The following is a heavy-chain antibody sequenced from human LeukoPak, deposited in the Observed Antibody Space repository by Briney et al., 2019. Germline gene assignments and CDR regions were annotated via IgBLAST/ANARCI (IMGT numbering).Heavy chain of an antibody. CDR1: GFTFSMYC. CDR3: ARMVYRSSTFYY. Sequence: GGSLRLSCAASGFTFSMYCMSWVRQAPGKGLEWVATIKEDGSEKYYVDSVKGRFTVSRDNTKNSLYLQMNSLRAEEPPVYSCARMVYRSSTFYYSGQGTPVTVSS. V-gene: IGHV3-7*03. D-gene: IGHD6-6*01. CDR2: IKEDGSEK. J-gene: IGHJ4*02.